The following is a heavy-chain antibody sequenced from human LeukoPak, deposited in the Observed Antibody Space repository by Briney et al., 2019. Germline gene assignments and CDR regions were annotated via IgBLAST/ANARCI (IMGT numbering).Heavy chain of an antibody. J-gene: IGHJ4*02. CDR3: ARSSGTGTFSY. CDR2: VYYGRSP. V-gene: IGHV4-39*02. CDR1: GDSISRSTYY. D-gene: IGHD6-25*01. Sequence: PSETLSLTCTVSGDSISRSTYYWAWIRQPPGKGLEWIGSVYYGRSPYFNPSLESGATISVDTSKNHFSLKMSSVTAADTAVYYCARSSGTGTFSYWGQGTLVTVSS.